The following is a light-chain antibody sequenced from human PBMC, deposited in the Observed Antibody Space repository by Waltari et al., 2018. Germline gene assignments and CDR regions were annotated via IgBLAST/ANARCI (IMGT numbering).Light chain of an antibody. Sequence: LTQSPATLSLSPGERATLSCRASQSVNWYLAWYQQRPGQAPRLLIYDTSNRATGIPARFSGSGSETDFTLTISSLEPEDSAVYYCQQRRNWPLTFGGGTKVEIK. CDR1: QSVNWY. J-gene: IGKJ4*01. CDR3: QQRRNWPLT. CDR2: DTS. V-gene: IGKV3-11*01.